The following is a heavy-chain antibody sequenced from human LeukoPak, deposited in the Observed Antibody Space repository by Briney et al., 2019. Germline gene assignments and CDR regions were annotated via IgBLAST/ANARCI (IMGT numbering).Heavy chain of an antibody. CDR1: GSSISSYY. D-gene: IGHD6-19*01. Sequence: PSETLSLTCTVSGSSISSYYWSWIRQPPGRGLEWIGHIYSSGTTNYNPSLKSRVTISVDTSKNHFSLKLSSVTAADTAVYYCARETTLMGYSSGLGFNYWGRGALVTVSS. J-gene: IGHJ4*02. V-gene: IGHV4-59*01. CDR2: IYSSGTT. CDR3: ARETTLMGYSSGLGFNY.